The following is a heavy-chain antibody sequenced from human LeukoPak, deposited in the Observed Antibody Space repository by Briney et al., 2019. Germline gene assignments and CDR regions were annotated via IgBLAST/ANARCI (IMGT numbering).Heavy chain of an antibody. Sequence: GGSLRLSCAATGFTFSSHGMHWVRQAPGKGLEWVAVIWYDGSNKYYADSVKGRFTISRDNSKNTLYLQMNSLRAEDTAVYYCASGKYYYDSSGYYSAPFDYWGQGTLVTVSS. D-gene: IGHD3-22*01. CDR3: ASGKYYYDSSGYYSAPFDY. CDR1: GFTFSSHG. V-gene: IGHV3-33*01. J-gene: IGHJ4*02. CDR2: IWYDGSNK.